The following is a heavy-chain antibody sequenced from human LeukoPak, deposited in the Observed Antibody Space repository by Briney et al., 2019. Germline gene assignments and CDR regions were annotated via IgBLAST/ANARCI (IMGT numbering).Heavy chain of an antibody. Sequence: SETLSLTCTVSGGSISSYYWSWIRQPPGKGLEWIGYIYYSGSTNYNPSLKSRVTISVDTSKNQFSLKLSSVTAADTAVYYCARARSYRYYYYGMDVWGQGTTVTVSS. J-gene: IGHJ6*02. V-gene: IGHV4-59*08. CDR3: ARARSYRYYYYGMDV. D-gene: IGHD1-26*01. CDR1: GGSISSYY. CDR2: IYYSGST.